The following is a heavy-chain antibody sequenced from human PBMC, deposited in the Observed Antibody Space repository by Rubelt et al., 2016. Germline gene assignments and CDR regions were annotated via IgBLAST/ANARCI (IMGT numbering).Heavy chain of an antibody. Sequence: QVQLVESGGGLVKPGGSLRLSCAASGFTFSDYYMSWIRQAPGKGLEWVSYISSSSSYTNYADSVKGRFTISRDNAKNSLYMQMNSLIAEDTAVYYCARDGAHRDIDYWGQGTLVSVSS. CDR1: GFTFSDYY. J-gene: IGHJ4*02. CDR2: ISSSSSYT. CDR3: ARDGAHRDIDY. V-gene: IGHV3-11*06. D-gene: IGHD1-14*01.